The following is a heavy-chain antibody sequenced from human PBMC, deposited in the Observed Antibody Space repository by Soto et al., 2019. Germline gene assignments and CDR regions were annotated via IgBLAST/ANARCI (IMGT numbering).Heavy chain of an antibody. CDR2: ISASGAST. V-gene: IGHV3-23*01. D-gene: IGHD2-2*01. J-gene: IGHJ4*02. CDR1: GFTFSSYA. Sequence: EVQLLESGGGLVQPGGSLRLSCAASGFTFSSYAMSWVRQAPGKGLEWVSAISASGASTFYADSVKGRFTISRDSSKNTLDLQMNRLRAEDTAVYYCAKDEGYCSSTTCQFDYWGQGILVTVSS. CDR3: AKDEGYCSSTTCQFDY.